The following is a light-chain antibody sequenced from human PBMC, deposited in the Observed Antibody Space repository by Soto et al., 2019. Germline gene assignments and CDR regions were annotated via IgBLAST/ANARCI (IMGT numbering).Light chain of an antibody. CDR3: QQSNSITWT. J-gene: IGKJ1*01. Sequence: DIQMTQSPSSLSASVGDRVTITFLASQSISSYLNWYQQKPGKAPKVLIYAASSLQSGVPSRFSGSGSETDFTLTISSLQPEDFATYSCQQSNSITWTFGQGTKVDI. CDR2: AAS. V-gene: IGKV1-39*01. CDR1: QSISSY.